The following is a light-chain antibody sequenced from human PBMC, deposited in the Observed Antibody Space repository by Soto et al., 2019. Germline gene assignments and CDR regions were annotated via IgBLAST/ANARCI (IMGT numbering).Light chain of an antibody. V-gene: IGKV1-5*03. CDR1: QSINTW. J-gene: IGKJ3*01. CDR3: QHYNTYSGT. Sequence: DIQMTQSPSTLSASVGDRVTITCRASQSINTWLAWYQQKPGKAPKLLIYRAPTLESGVPSRISGSGYVIEFTLTISSLQPDNFSTYYCQHYNTYSGTFGPGTKVDI. CDR2: RAP.